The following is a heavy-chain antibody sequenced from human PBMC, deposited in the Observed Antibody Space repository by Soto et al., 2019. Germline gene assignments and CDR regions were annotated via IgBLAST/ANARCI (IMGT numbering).Heavy chain of an antibody. D-gene: IGHD3-3*01. CDR1: GFTFSSYT. J-gene: IGHJ4*02. CDR3: ARRRVNYHSDY. Sequence: GGSLRLSCAASGFTFSSYTMNWVRQAPGKGLEWVSGISDSGDSTYYADSVKGRFTISRDSSRNTLFLQMNSLTTEDTAIYYCARRRVNYHSDYWGQGTLVTVSS. CDR2: ISDSGDST. V-gene: IGHV3-23*01.